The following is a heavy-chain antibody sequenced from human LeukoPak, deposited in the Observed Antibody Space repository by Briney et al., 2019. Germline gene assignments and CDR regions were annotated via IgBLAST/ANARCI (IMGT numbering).Heavy chain of an antibody. CDR3: ARDRSDWFGEFRGIDY. CDR2: ISSSSSYI. CDR1: GFTFSSYS. D-gene: IGHD3-10*01. V-gene: IGHV3-21*01. Sequence: PGGSLRLSCAASGFTFSSYSMTWVRQAPGKGLEWVSSISSSSSYIYYADSVKGRFTISRDNAKNSLYLQMNSLRAEDTAVYYCARDRSDWFGEFRGIDYWGQGTLVTVSS. J-gene: IGHJ4*02.